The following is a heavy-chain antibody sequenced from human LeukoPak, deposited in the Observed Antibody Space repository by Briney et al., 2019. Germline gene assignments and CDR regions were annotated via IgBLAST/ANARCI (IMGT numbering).Heavy chain of an antibody. CDR2: IRYDGSNK. CDR3: ARDQFRDYFRGADY. Sequence: TGGSLRLSCAASGFTFSSYGMHWVRQAPGKGLEWVAFIRYDGSNKYYADSVKGRFTISRDNSKNTLYLQFNSLRVDDTAVYYCARDQFRDYFRGADYWGQGTLVTVSS. D-gene: IGHD3-16*01. V-gene: IGHV3-30*02. J-gene: IGHJ4*02. CDR1: GFTFSSYG.